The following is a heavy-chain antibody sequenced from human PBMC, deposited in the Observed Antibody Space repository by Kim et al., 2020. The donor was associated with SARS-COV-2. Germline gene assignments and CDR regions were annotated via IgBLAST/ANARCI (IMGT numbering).Heavy chain of an antibody. D-gene: IGHD2-2*01. CDR3: AKDLSGSNRAYFFNS. CDR2: ISASGGST. Sequence: GGSLRLSCAASGFTFSTYAMSWVRQAPGKGLEWVSGISASGGSTYYADSVKGRFTISRDNSKNTVYLQMNSLRADDTAVYYCAKDLSGSNRAYFFNSWGQGPLVTVSS. J-gene: IGHJ4*02. CDR1: GFTFSTYA. V-gene: IGHV3-23*01.